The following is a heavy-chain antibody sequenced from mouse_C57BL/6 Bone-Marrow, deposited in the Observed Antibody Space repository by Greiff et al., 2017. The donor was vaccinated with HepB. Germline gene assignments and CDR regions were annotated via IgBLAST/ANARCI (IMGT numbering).Heavy chain of an antibody. CDR1: GFNIKDDY. CDR3: TTGYFDV. CDR2: IDPENGDT. Sequence: VQLKESGAELVRPGASVKLSCTASGFNIKDDYMHWVKQRPEQGLEWIGWIDPENGDTEYASKFQGKATITADTSSNTAYLQLSSLTSEDTAVYYCTTGYFDVWGKGTTVTVSS. J-gene: IGHJ1*03. V-gene: IGHV14-4*01.